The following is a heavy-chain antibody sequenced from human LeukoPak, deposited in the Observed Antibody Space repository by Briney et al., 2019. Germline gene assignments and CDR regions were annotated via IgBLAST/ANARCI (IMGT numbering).Heavy chain of an antibody. D-gene: IGHD3-10*01. V-gene: IGHV4-59*01. CDR2: IYYTEST. Sequence: SETLSLTCTVSGGSMSGFYWSWIRQPPGKGLEWIGYIYYTESTDYNPSLKSRVTILADTSKNQFSLKLRSVTAADTAVYYCARVAETVRGGTADHWGQGTLVTVSS. J-gene: IGHJ5*02. CDR1: GGSMSGFY. CDR3: ARVAETVRGGTADH.